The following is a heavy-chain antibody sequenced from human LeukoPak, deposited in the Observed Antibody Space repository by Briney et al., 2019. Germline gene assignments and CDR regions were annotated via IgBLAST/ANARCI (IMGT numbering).Heavy chain of an antibody. J-gene: IGHJ5*02. CDR2: IYTSGST. Sequence: SETLSLTCTVSGGSISSGSYYWSWIRQPAGKGLEWIGRIYTSGSTNYNPSLKSRVTISVDTSKNQFSLKLSSVTAADTAVYYCARDGQDCSGGSCYTFDPWGQGTLVTVSS. V-gene: IGHV4-61*02. CDR1: GGSISSGSYY. D-gene: IGHD2-15*01. CDR3: ARDGQDCSGGSCYTFDP.